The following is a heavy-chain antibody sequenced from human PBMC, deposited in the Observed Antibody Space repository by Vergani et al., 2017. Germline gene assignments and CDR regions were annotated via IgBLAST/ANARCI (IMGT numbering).Heavy chain of an antibody. Sequence: QVQLVESGGGLVKPGGSLRLSCAASGFTFRDHYMSWIRQAPGKGLEWVSYTSSTGSSISYAHSVKGRFTISRDNAKDSVFLQMNSLRAEDTAVYYCARYRRNYDYFDSWGQETLVTVSP. V-gene: IGHV3-11*01. CDR3: ARYRRNYDYFDS. J-gene: IGHJ4*02. CDR2: TSSTGSSI. D-gene: IGHD1-26*01. CDR1: GFTFRDHY.